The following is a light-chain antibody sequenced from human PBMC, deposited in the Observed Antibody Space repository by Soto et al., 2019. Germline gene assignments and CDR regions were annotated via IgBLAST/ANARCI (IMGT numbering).Light chain of an antibody. V-gene: IGKV3-20*01. CDR2: GSS. J-gene: IGKJ2*01. CDR1: QSIINNY. CDR3: YQYGSSPPDT. Sequence: EVVLTQSPGTLSLSPGERATLSCRASQSIINNYLAWYQQRPGQAPRLLIYGSSDRATGIPGRFSGSGSGTDFTLTISRLEPEDFAVYYCYQYGSSPPDTFGQGTKVEI.